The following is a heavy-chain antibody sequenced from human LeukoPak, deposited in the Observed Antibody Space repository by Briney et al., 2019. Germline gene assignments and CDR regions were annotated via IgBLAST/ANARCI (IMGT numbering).Heavy chain of an antibody. V-gene: IGHV1-2*02. J-gene: IGHJ5*02. CDR1: GYTFTGYY. D-gene: IGHD3-10*01. Sequence: GASVKVSCKASGYTFTGYYMHWVRQAPGQGLEWMGWINPNSGGTNYAQKFQGRVTMTRDTSISTAYMELSRLRSDDTAVYYCARDLLITMVRGVTVWFDPWGQGTLVTVSS. CDR3: ARDLLITMVRGVTVWFDP. CDR2: INPNSGGT.